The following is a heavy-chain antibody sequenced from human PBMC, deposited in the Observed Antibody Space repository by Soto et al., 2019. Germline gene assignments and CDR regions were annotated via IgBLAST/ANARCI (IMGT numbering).Heavy chain of an antibody. CDR3: ATPLVPRNWNYGIDY. V-gene: IGHV3-23*01. CDR2: ISGSGGST. Sequence: GGSLRLSCAASGFPFSSYAMSWARQAPGKGLEWVSAISGSGGSTYYADSVKGRFTISRNNSKNTLYLQMNSLRAEDTVVYYCATPLVPRNWNYGIDYWGQGTLVTVSS. CDR1: GFPFSSYA. J-gene: IGHJ4*02. D-gene: IGHD1-7*01.